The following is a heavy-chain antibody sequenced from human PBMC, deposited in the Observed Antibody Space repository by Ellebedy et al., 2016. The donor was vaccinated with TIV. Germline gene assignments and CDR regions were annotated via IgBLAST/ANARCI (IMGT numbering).Heavy chain of an antibody. Sequence: SETLSLTXAVYGGSFSGYYWSWIRQPPGKGLEWIGEINHRGSTNYNPSLKSRVTISVDTSKNQFSLKLSSVTAADTAVYYCARSRLDILTGYYQYYFDYWGQGTLVTVSS. CDR2: INHRGST. J-gene: IGHJ4*02. CDR1: GGSFSGYY. V-gene: IGHV4-34*01. CDR3: ARSRLDILTGYYQYYFDY. D-gene: IGHD3-9*01.